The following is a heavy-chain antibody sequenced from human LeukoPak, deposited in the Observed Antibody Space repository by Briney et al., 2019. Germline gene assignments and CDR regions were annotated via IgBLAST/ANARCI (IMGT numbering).Heavy chain of an antibody. CDR2: IYYSGST. V-gene: IGHV4-59*08. CDR1: GGSISSYY. CDR3: ARAVVVRGVIITEMFDP. J-gene: IGHJ5*02. D-gene: IGHD3-10*01. Sequence: SETLSLTCTVSGGSISSYYWSWIRQPPGKGLEWIGYIYYSGSTYYNPSLKSRVTISVDTSKNQFSLKLSSVTAADTAVYYCARAVVVRGVIITEMFDPWGQGTLVTVSS.